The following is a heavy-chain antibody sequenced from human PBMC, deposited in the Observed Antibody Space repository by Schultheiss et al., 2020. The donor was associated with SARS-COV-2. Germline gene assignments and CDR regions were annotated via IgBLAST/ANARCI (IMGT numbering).Heavy chain of an antibody. D-gene: IGHD2-15*01. CDR1: GFTFSSYS. CDR2: ISSSSSYI. V-gene: IGHV3-21*01. CDR3: ARGKTPKSGGAGFDP. Sequence: GESLKISCAASGFTFSSYSMNWVRQAPGKGLEWVSSISSSSSYIYYADSVKGRFTISRDNAKNSLYLQMNSLRAEDTAVYYCARGKTPKSGGAGFDPWGQGTLVTVSS. J-gene: IGHJ5*02.